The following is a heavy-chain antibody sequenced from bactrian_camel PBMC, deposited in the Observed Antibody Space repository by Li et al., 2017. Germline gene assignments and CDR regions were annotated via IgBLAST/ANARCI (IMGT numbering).Heavy chain of an antibody. Sequence: HVQLVESGGGSVQAGGSLTLSCAASGYTFNFPCMGWFSRTPGNVGKDREAVATISNDGRVTTYIDSVKGRFSIAKDNAKNTLLLQMDSLKPEDTAMYYCAARSVGWCPLFEHWLGKRAYTPGGYFANWGQGTQVTVS. V-gene: IGHV3S26*01. CDR1: GYTFNFPC. CDR2: ISNDGRVT. J-gene: IGHJ6*01. D-gene: IGHD1*01. CDR3: AARSVGWCPLFEHWLGKRAYTPGGYFAN.